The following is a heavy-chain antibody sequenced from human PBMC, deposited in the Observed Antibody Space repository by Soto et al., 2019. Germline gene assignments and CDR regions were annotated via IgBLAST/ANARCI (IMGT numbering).Heavy chain of an antibody. CDR2: INLNSGGT. D-gene: IGHD3-16*01. CDR3: ARDQDVNYYYYGMDV. V-gene: IGHV1-2*02. Sequence: GASVKVSCKASGYTFTGYYMHWVRQAPGQGLEWMGWINLNSGGTNYAQKFQGRVTMTRDTSISTAYLELSRLRSDDTAVYYCARDQDVNYYYYGMDVWGQGATVTVSS. J-gene: IGHJ6*02. CDR1: GYTFTGYY.